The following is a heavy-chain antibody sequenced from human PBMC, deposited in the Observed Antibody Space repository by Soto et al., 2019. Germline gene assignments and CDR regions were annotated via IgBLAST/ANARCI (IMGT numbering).Heavy chain of an antibody. CDR3: ARNTISAAGADYYGLDV. D-gene: IGHD6-13*01. V-gene: IGHV3-11*01. CDR2: MSSSGVTV. CDR1: GFTFSDYY. Sequence: GGSLRLSCAGSGFTFSDYYMSWIRQAPGQGLEWVSYMSSSGVTVFYADSVKGRFTISRDNAKNSLYLQMYSLRAEDSAVYYCARNTISAAGADYYGLDVWGQGTTVTVSS. J-gene: IGHJ6*02.